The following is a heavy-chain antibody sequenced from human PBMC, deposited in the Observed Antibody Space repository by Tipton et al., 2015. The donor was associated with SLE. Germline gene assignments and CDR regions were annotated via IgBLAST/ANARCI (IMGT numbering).Heavy chain of an antibody. D-gene: IGHD6-19*01. J-gene: IGHJ5*02. CDR1: GGSFSGYY. CDR3: ARRAGWFDP. Sequence: TLSLTCAVYGGSFSGYYWSWIRQPPGKGLEWIGEINHSGSTNYNPSLKSRVTISVDTSKNQFSLKLSSVTAADTAVYYCARRAGWFDPWGQGTLVTVSS. CDR2: INHSGST. V-gene: IGHV4-34*01.